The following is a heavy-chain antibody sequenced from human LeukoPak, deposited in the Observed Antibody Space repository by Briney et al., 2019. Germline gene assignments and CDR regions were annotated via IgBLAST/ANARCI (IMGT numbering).Heavy chain of an antibody. D-gene: IGHD5-12*01. CDR3: ARDGGGYDPFDY. Sequence: SETLSLTCNVSGGSISSYYWSWIRQPPGKGLEWMGYIYYSGSTNYNPSLKSRVTISVDPSKNQFSLKLSSVTAADTAVDYCARDGGGYDPFDYWGQGTLVTVSS. CDR1: GGSISSYY. CDR2: IYYSGST. V-gene: IGHV4-59*01. J-gene: IGHJ4*02.